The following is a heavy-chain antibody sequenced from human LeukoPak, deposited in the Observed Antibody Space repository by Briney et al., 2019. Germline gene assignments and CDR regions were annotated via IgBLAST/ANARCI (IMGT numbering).Heavy chain of an antibody. CDR2: IWYDGSNK. Sequence: GRSLRLSCAASGFTFSIYGMHWVRQAPGKGLEWVAVIWYDGSNKYYADSVKGRFTISRDNSKNTLYLQMNSLRAEDTAVYYSAKSPRSGYSYGFGYYMDVWGKGTTVTVSS. CDR1: GFTFSIYG. J-gene: IGHJ6*03. CDR3: AKSPRSGYSYGFGYYMDV. D-gene: IGHD5-18*01. V-gene: IGHV3-33*06.